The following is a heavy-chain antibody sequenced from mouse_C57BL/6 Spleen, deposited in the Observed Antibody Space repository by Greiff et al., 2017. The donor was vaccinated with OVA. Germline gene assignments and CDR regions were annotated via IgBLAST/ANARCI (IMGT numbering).Heavy chain of an antibody. Sequence: VHLVESGAELVRPGTSVKMSCKASGYTFTNYWIGWAKQRPGHGLEWIGDIYPGGGYTNYNEKFKGKATLTADKSSSTAYMQFSSLTSEDSAIYYCARELRWYFDVWGTGTTVTVSS. CDR1: GYTFTNYW. V-gene: IGHV1-63*01. CDR2: IYPGGGYT. J-gene: IGHJ1*03. CDR3: ARELRWYFDV.